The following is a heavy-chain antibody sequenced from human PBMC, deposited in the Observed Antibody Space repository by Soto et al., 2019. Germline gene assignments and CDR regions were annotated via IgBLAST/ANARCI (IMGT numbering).Heavy chain of an antibody. D-gene: IGHD3-3*01. J-gene: IGHJ6*03. CDR1: GFTFSSYS. CDR2: ISSSSSTI. V-gene: IGHV3-48*01. Sequence: GGSLRLSCAASGFTFSSYSMNWVRQAPGKGLEWVSYISSSSSTIYYADSVKGRFTISRDNAKNSLYLQMNSLRAEDTVVYYCARGAVLRFLEWLGPYYYYYMDVWGKGTTVTVSS. CDR3: ARGAVLRFLEWLGPYYYYYMDV.